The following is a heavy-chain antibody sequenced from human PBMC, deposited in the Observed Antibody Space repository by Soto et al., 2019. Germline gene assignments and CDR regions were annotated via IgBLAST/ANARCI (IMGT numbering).Heavy chain of an antibody. Sequence: EVQLVESGGGLVQPGRSLRLSCAASGFTFDDYAMHWVRQPPGKGLEWVSGISWNSGSIGYADSVKGRFTISRDNAKNSLYLQMNSLRAEDTALYYCTKVSGSYLGRDFDYWGQGTLVTVSS. CDR2: ISWNSGSI. J-gene: IGHJ4*02. D-gene: IGHD1-26*01. CDR3: TKVSGSYLGRDFDY. V-gene: IGHV3-9*01. CDR1: GFTFDDYA.